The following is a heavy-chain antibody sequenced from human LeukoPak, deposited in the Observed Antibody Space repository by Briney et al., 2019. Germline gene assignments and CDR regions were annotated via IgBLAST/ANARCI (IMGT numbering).Heavy chain of an antibody. CDR3: ASAPSGWDYYFDY. Sequence: SVKVSCKASGGTFSSYAISWVRQAPGQGLEWMGGIIPIFGTANYAQKFQGRVTITTDESTSTAYMELSSLRSEDTAVYYCASAPSGWDYYFDYWGQGTLVTVSS. V-gene: IGHV1-69*05. J-gene: IGHJ4*02. CDR1: GGTFSSYA. CDR2: IIPIFGTA. D-gene: IGHD6-19*01.